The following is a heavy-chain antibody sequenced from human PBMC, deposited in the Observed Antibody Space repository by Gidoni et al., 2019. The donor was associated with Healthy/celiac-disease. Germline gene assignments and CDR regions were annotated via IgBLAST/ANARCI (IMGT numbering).Heavy chain of an antibody. CDR2: IRAYNGNT. Sequence: QVQLVQSGAEVKKPGASVQVSCKASGYTFTSYGISWVRQAPGQGLEWMGWIRAYNGNTNYAQKVQGRVTMTTDTSTSTDYMELRRLRSDDTDVYYCAREMGLLWFSGGFDYWGQGTLVTVSS. V-gene: IGHV1-18*01. CDR3: AREMGLLWFSGGFDY. D-gene: IGHD3-10*01. J-gene: IGHJ4*02. CDR1: GYTFTSYG.